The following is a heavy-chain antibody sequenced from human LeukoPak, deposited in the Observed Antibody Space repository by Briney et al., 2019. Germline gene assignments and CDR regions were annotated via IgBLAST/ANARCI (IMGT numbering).Heavy chain of an antibody. CDR3: ASLPPDIVVVPAARLDY. V-gene: IGHV3-30-3*01. J-gene: IGHJ4*02. Sequence: GGSLRLSCAASGFTFSSYAMHWVRQAPGKGLERVALISYDGNNKYYADSVKGRFTISRDNSKNRLYLQMDSLRAEDTAVYSCASLPPDIVVVPAARLDYWGQGTLVTVSS. D-gene: IGHD2-2*01. CDR2: ISYDGNNK. CDR1: GFTFSSYA.